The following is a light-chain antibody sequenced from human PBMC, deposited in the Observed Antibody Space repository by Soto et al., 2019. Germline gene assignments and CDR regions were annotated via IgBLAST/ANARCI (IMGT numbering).Light chain of an antibody. CDR3: QQYYTYTGT. Sequence: DIQMTQSPSTLSASVGDRVTITCRASQSISSWLAWYQQKPGKAPELLIYDASTLESGVPSRFSGGGSGTEFTLTISSLQPDDFATYYCQQYYTYTGTFGQGTKLEIK. V-gene: IGKV1-5*01. J-gene: IGKJ2*01. CDR2: DAS. CDR1: QSISSW.